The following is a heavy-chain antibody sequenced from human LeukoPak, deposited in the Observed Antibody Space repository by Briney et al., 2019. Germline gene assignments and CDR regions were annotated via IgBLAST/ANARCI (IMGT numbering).Heavy chain of an antibody. D-gene: IGHD2-2*01. CDR2: INPNSGGT. V-gene: IGHV1-2*02. Sequence: ASVKVSCKASGYTFTGYYMHWVRQAPGQGLEWMGWINPNSGGTNYAHKFQGRVTMTRDTSISTAYMELSRLRSDDTAVYYCARGTTRIVVVPAAISSDLGYWGQGTLVTVSS. CDR3: ARGTTRIVVVPAAISSDLGY. J-gene: IGHJ4*02. CDR1: GYTFTGYY.